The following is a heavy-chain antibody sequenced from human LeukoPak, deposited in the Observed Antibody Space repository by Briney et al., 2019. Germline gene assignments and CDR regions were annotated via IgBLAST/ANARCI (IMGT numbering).Heavy chain of an antibody. D-gene: IGHD6-13*01. J-gene: IGHJ4*02. CDR1: GYTFTAFY. Sequence: ASVKVSCKASGYTFTAFYMHWVRQAPGQGLEWMGRINPNSGGTKYAQKFQGRVTMTTNTSINTAYLELSRLRSDDTAVYYCARGYSSSWLDYWGQGTLVTVSS. CDR3: ARGYSSSWLDY. V-gene: IGHV1-2*06. CDR2: INPNSGGT.